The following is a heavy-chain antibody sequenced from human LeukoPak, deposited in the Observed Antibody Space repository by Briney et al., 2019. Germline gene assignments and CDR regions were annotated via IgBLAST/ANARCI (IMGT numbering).Heavy chain of an antibody. J-gene: IGHJ6*02. D-gene: IGHD2-2*01. CDR1: GFTFSSYA. CDR2: ISGSGGST. Sequence: GGSLRLSCAASGFTFSSYAMSWVRQAPGKGLEWVSAISGSGGSTYYADSVKGRFTISRDNSKNTLYLQMNSLRAEDTAVYYCANFGDIVVVPAAREPYYYYGMDVWGQGTTVTVSS. V-gene: IGHV3-23*01. CDR3: ANFGDIVVVPAAREPYYYYGMDV.